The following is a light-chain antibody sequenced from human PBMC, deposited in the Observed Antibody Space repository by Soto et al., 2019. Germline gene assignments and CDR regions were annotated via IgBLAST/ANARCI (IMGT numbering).Light chain of an antibody. CDR1: QSVSSSY. CDR3: QQYGSSPMYT. J-gene: IGKJ2*01. Sequence: EIVLTQSPGTLSLSPGERATLSCRASQSVSSSYLAGYQQKPGQAPRLIIYGASSRATGIPDRFSGSGSGTDFTLTISRLEPEYFAVYYCQQYGSSPMYTFGQGTKVEIK. CDR2: GAS. V-gene: IGKV3-20*01.